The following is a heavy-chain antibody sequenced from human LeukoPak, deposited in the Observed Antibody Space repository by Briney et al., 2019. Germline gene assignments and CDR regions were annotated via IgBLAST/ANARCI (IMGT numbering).Heavy chain of an antibody. Sequence: PSQTLSLTCTVSGGSISSGDYSWTWVRQPPGKGLEWIGYIYNSGSTYYNPSLKSRLTISVDTSKNQFSLKLSSVTAADTAVYYCARHLSTESDAFDIWGQGTMVTVSS. D-gene: IGHD5/OR15-5a*01. CDR2: IYNSGST. CDR1: GGSISSGDYS. J-gene: IGHJ3*02. CDR3: ARHLSTESDAFDI. V-gene: IGHV4-30-4*01.